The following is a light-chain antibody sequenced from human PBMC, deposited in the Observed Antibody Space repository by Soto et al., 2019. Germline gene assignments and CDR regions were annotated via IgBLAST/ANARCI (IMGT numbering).Light chain of an antibody. V-gene: IGLV2-14*01. CDR1: SSDVGGYNY. J-gene: IGLJ1*01. CDR2: EVS. CDR3: SSYTSRSTLDYV. Sequence: QSVLTQPASVSGSPGQSITISCTGTSSDVGGYNYVSWYQQHPGKAPKLMIYEVSNRPSGVSNRFSGSKSGNTASLTISGLQAEYEADYYCSSYTSRSTLDYVFGSGTKVTVL.